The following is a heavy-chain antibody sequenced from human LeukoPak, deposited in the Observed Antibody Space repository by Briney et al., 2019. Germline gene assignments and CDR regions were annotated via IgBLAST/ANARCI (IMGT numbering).Heavy chain of an antibody. Sequence: GGSLRLSCAASGFTFSSYWMSWVRQAPGKGLEWVANIKQDGSEEYYVDSVKGRFTISRDNAKNSLYLQMNSLRAEDTAVYYCARDAALAVAVDYYYYGMDVWGQGTTVTVSS. CDR2: IKQDGSEE. CDR1: GFTFSSYW. V-gene: IGHV3-7*01. D-gene: IGHD6-19*01. J-gene: IGHJ6*02. CDR3: ARDAALAVAVDYYYYGMDV.